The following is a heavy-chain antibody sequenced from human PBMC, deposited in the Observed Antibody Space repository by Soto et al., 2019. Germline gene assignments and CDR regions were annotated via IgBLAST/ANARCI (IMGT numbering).Heavy chain of an antibody. Sequence: PSETLSLTCAVYGGSFSGYYWSWIRQPPGKGLEWIGEINHSGSTNYNPSLKSRVTISVDTSKNQFSLKLSSVTAADTAVYYCARDKIVVVVAATAPRGQYYYYGMDVWGQGTTVTVYS. D-gene: IGHD2-15*01. CDR1: GGSFSGYY. V-gene: IGHV4-34*01. CDR2: INHSGST. J-gene: IGHJ6*02. CDR3: ARDKIVVVVAATAPRGQYYYYGMDV.